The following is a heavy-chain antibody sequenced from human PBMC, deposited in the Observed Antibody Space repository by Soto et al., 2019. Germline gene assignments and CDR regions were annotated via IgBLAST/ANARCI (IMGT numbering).Heavy chain of an antibody. Sequence: QIQLVQSGAEVKKPGASVKVSCKASGYTFTTYGISWVRQAPGQGLEWMGWINTDSGNTNYAQNFQGRVTMTTDTSMTTAYMELRSLGSDDTAVYFCARPFSSGLLGYWGQGTLVTVSS. J-gene: IGHJ4*02. V-gene: IGHV1-18*01. CDR3: ARPFSSGLLGY. D-gene: IGHD6-19*01. CDR1: GYTFTTYG. CDR2: INTDSGNT.